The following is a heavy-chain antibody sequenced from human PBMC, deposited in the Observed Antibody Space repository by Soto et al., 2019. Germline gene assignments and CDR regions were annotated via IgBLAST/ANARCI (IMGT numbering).Heavy chain of an antibody. CDR2: IRAYNGNT. D-gene: IGHD3-10*01. V-gene: IGHV1-18*04. CDR1: GCTFTSYG. J-gene: IGHJ6*02. Sequence: GXSVKVSYKASGCTFTSYGISWVRQAPGQGLEWMGWIRAYNGNTNYSQKLQGRVTMTTDTSTSTAYMELRSLRSDDTAVYYCASTMVRGVNLPYYYYGMDVWAQGTTVTVSS. CDR3: ASTMVRGVNLPYYYYGMDV.